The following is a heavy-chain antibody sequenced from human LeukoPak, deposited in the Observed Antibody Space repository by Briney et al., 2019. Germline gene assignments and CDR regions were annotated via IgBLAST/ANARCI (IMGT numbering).Heavy chain of an antibody. Sequence: GGSLRLSCGASGFTFSSYGMHWVRQAPGKGLVWVSRINTDGSSTYYADSVKGRFTISRDNAKNTLYLQMNSLRAEDTAVYYCARESYCSGGSCYSGRAFDIWGQGTTVTVSS. D-gene: IGHD2-15*01. J-gene: IGHJ3*02. CDR1: GFTFSSYG. CDR2: INTDGSST. CDR3: ARESYCSGGSCYSGRAFDI. V-gene: IGHV3-74*01.